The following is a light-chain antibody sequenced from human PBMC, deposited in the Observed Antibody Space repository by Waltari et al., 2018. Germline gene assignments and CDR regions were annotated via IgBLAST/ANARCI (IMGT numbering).Light chain of an antibody. CDR1: SLRTSY. V-gene: IGLV3-19*01. CDR3: SSRDSSASHVL. J-gene: IGLJ2*01. CDR2: GKN. Sequence: SSELTQDPAVSVALGQPVRITCQGDSLRTSYCSWYQQKSGQAPVLVLFGKNKRPSGIPDRFSGYDSETTTSLTITGAQAEDEAYYYCSSRDSSASHVLFGRGTRLTVL.